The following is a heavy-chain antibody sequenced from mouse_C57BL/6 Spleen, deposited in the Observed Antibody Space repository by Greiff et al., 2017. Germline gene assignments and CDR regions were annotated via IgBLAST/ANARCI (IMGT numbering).Heavy chain of an antibody. CDR2: IWSGGST. CDR3: AKNLALYYAMDY. Sequence: VQLQQSGPGLVQPSQSLSITCTVSGFSLTSYGVHWVRQPPGKGLEWLGVIWSGGSTDYNAAFISRLSISKDNSKSQVFFKMTSLQADDTAIYCCAKNLALYYAMDYWGQGTSVTVSS. V-gene: IGHV2-4*01. J-gene: IGHJ4*01. CDR1: GFSLTSYG. D-gene: IGHD6-1*01.